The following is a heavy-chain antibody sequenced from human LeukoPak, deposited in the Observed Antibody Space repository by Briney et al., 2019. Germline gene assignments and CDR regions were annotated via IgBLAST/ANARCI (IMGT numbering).Heavy chain of an antibody. J-gene: IGHJ4*02. Sequence: GGSLRLSCAASGFTFSSYAMSWLRQAPGKGLEWVSSISGSYGTTYYADSVKGRFTISRDNSKNTLYLQMNSLRAEDTALYYCAKDLGRYRNNFFDYWGQGNLVTVSS. CDR2: ISGSYGTT. D-gene: IGHD1-26*01. V-gene: IGHV3-23*01. CDR3: AKDLGRYRNNFFDY. CDR1: GFTFSSYA.